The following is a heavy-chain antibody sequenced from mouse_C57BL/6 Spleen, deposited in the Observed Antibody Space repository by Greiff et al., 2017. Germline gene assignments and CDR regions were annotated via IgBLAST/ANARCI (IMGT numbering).Heavy chain of an antibody. CDR3: AREAYGTYFDY. CDR2: ISYSGST. D-gene: IGHD2-1*01. CDR1: GYSITSGYD. Sequence: VQLKESGPGMVKPSQSLSLTCTVTGYSITSGYDWHWIRHFPGNKLEWMGYISYSGSTNYNPSLKSRISITHDTSKNHFFLKLNSVTTEDTATYYCAREAYGTYFDYWGQGTTLTVSS. J-gene: IGHJ2*01. V-gene: IGHV3-1*01.